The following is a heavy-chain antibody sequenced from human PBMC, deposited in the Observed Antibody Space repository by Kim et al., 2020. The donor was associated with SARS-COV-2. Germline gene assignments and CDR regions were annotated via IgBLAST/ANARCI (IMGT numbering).Heavy chain of an antibody. CDR1: GFTFSNYG. J-gene: IGHJ4*02. D-gene: IGHD3-10*01. CDR2: ISGSGGIT. CDR3: AKIEGNWN. V-gene: IGHV3-23*01. Sequence: GGSLRLSCAASGFTFSNYGMSWVRQAPGKGLEWVSAISGSGGITYDADSVKGRFTISRDNSKNTLYLQINSLGADDTAVYYCAKIEGNWNWGQGTLVTVSS.